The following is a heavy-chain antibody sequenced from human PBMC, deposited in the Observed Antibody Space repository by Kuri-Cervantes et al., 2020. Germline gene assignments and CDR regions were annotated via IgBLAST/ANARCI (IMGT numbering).Heavy chain of an antibody. CDR2: IIPIFGTA. CDR3: ASRYYGSSPLAPFDY. J-gene: IGHJ4*02. V-gene: IGHV1-69*13. CDR1: GGTFSSYA. Sequence: SVKVSCKASGGTFSSYAISWVRQAPGQGLEWMGGIIPIFGTANYAQKFQGRVTITADESTSTAYMELSSLRSEDTAVYYCASRYYGSSPLAPFDYWGQGTLVTVSS. D-gene: IGHD3-22*01.